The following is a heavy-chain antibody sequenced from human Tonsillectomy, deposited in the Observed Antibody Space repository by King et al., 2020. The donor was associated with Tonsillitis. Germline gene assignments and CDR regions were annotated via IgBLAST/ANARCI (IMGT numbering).Heavy chain of an antibody. CDR2: IIPIFGPT. CDR1: GGTFSSYA. CDR3: ARQTGPYNWFDP. D-gene: IGHD1-1*01. V-gene: IGHV1-69*01. Sequence: QLVQSGAEVKKPGSSVKVSCKASGGTFSSYAITWVRQAPGQGLEWMGGIIPIFGPTNFAQNFQGRGTINADESTIKAYMELSSLRSEDTAVYYCARQTGPYNWFDPWGQGTLVTASS. J-gene: IGHJ5*02.